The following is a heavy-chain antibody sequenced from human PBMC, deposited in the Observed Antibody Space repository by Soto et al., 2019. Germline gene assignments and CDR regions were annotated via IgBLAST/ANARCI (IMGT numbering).Heavy chain of an antibody. Sequence: EVQLLESGGTLVQPGGSLRPSVAASGFPFSTYAMNWVRRPPGKGLEWVSYISGSSGGSTYYADSVKGRFTISRDNSKNTLFLQMNSLRVEDTAVYYCAKVSRFPGGLRSLFWGQGSLVTVSS. J-gene: IGHJ4*02. CDR2: ISGSSGGST. CDR1: GFPFSTYA. D-gene: IGHD3-10*01. V-gene: IGHV3-23*01. CDR3: AKVSRFPGGLRSLF.